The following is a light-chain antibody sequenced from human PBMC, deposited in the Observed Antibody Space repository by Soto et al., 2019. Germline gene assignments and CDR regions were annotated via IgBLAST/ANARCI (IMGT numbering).Light chain of an antibody. CDR2: GNS. CDR3: QSYDSSLSGYLV. Sequence: QSVLPQPPSVSGAPGQRVTISCTGSSSNIGAGYDVHWYQQLPGTAPKLPIDGNSNRPSGVPDRFSGSKSGTSASLAITGLQAEDEADYYCQSYDSSLSGYLVFGGGTQLTV. V-gene: IGLV1-40*01. CDR1: SSNIGAGYD. J-gene: IGLJ7*01.